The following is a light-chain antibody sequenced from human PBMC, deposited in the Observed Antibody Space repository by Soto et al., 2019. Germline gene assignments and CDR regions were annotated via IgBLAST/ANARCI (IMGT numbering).Light chain of an antibody. CDR1: QSISTW. CDR3: QQYNTYPLT. J-gene: IGKJ4*01. Sequence: DIQMTQSPSTLSASVGDRVTITCRASQSISTWVAWYQQKPGKAPKLLIYKASSLEGGVPSRFGGSGSGTLFNITISSLHPDDFVTYYCQQYNTYPLTFGGGTTVDIK. V-gene: IGKV1-5*03. CDR2: KAS.